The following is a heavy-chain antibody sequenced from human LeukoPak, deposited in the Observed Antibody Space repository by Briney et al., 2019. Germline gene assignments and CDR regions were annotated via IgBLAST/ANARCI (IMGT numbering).Heavy chain of an antibody. J-gene: IGHJ6*03. CDR1: GYSISSGYY. Sequence: SETLSLTCTVSGYSISSGYYWGWIRQPPGKGLEWIGSIYHIGSTYYNPSLKSRVTISVDTSKNQFSLKLSSVTAADTAVYYCARAPDYYYYMDVWGKGTTVTISS. CDR2: IYHIGST. CDR3: ARAPDYYYYMDV. V-gene: IGHV4-38-2*02.